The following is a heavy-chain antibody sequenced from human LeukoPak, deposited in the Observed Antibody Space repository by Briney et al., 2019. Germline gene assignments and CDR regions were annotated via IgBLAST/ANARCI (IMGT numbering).Heavy chain of an antibody. V-gene: IGHV4-59*02. CDR2: MYYSGNT. CDR1: GGSVKSVV. Sequence: TLVLPCTDTGGSVKSVVRSCVRKPTEKGLQWIGFMYYSGNTNYNAYLKSRVTISGDTSRNQFSLELRSVTAADTDVYYCAREDPYHDSGGSPGEFDYWGQGTLVTVSS. D-gene: IGHD3-22*01. J-gene: IGHJ4*02. CDR3: AREDPYHDSGGSPGEFDY.